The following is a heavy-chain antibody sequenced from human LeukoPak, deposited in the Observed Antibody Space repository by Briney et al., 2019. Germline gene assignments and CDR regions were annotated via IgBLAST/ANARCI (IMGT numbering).Heavy chain of an antibody. J-gene: IGHJ4*02. D-gene: IGHD1-1*01. CDR1: GFTFSSYG. CDR2: IRYDSNKN. V-gene: IGHV3-30*02. CDR3: AKDKDPWKSTSISDFDY. Sequence: GGSPRLSCAASGFTFSSYGMHWVRQAPGKGLEWVAFIRYDSNKNYYRESVKGRFTISRDNSKNTLYLQMNGLRAEDTAVYFCAKDKDPWKSTSISDFDYWGQGTLVTVSS.